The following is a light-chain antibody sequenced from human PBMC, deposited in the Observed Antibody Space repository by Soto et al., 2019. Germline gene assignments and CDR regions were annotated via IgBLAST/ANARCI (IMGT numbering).Light chain of an antibody. J-gene: IGKJ1*01. CDR1: QSVSSSY. CDR2: GAS. CDR3: QQYGSFPWP. Sequence: EIVLTQSPGTLYLSPGDRATLSCSASQSVSSSYLAWYQQKPGQAPRLLIYGASSRDTGLADRFSGSGSGTYFTLTISRLEPEYCLLYYCQQYGSFPWPFGEGTKVQI. V-gene: IGKV3-20*01.